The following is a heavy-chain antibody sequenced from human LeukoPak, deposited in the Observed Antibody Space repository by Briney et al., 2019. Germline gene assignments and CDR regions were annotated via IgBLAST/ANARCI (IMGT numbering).Heavy chain of an antibody. D-gene: IGHD6-19*01. V-gene: IGHV4-34*01. CDR1: GGSFSGYY. J-gene: IGHJ5*02. CDR2: INHSGST. CDR3: ARELYVAVAGTAPNWFDP. Sequence: PWETLSLTCAVYGGSFSGYYWSWIRQPPGKGLEWIGEINHSGSTNYNPSLKSRVTISVDTSKNQFSLKLSSVTAADTAVYYCARELYVAVAGTAPNWFDPWGQGTLVTVSS.